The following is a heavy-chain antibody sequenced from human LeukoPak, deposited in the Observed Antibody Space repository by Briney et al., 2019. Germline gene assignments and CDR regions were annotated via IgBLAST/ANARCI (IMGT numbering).Heavy chain of an antibody. CDR1: GFTFSSYG. V-gene: IGHV3-30*03. Sequence: GGSLRLSCAASGFTFSSYGMHWVRQAPGKGLEWVAVISYDGSNKYYADSVKGRFTISRDNSKNTLYLQMNSLRAEDTAVYYCARRSYYDSSGYYLGGKDYYYYYMDVWGKGTTVTISS. D-gene: IGHD3-22*01. CDR3: ARRSYYDSSGYYLGGKDYYYYYMDV. CDR2: ISYDGSNK. J-gene: IGHJ6*03.